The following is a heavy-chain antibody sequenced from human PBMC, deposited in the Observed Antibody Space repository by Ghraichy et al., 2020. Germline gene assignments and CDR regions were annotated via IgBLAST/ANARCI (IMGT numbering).Heavy chain of an antibody. V-gene: IGHV4-59*01. D-gene: IGHD4-11*01. CDR2: FYNSGST. CDR1: GDSIRSYS. Sequence: SETLSLTCTVSGDSIRSYSWSWIRQPPGKGLEWIGYFYNSGSTNYNPSLKSRFTISLDTSKNQFSLKLSSVTAADTAVYYCARVGDYSFKDWGQGTLVTVSS. J-gene: IGHJ4*02. CDR3: ARVGDYSFKD.